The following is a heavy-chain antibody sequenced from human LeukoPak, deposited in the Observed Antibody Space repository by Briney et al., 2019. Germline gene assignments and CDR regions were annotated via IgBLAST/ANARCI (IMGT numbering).Heavy chain of an antibody. Sequence: NPSETLSLTCTVSGGSISSSSYYWGWIRQPPGKGLEWIGGIYYSGSTYYNPSLKSRVTISVDTSKNQFSLKLSSVTAADTAVYYCARRITMVRGVIFDYWGQGTLVTVSS. J-gene: IGHJ4*02. CDR2: IYYSGST. CDR1: GGSISSSSYY. CDR3: ARRITMVRGVIFDY. V-gene: IGHV4-39*07. D-gene: IGHD3-10*01.